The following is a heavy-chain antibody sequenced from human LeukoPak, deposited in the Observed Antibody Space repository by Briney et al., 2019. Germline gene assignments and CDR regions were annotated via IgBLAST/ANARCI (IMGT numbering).Heavy chain of an antibody. CDR1: VGSISRRGYS. CDR3: AAWRTAKTGFDY. D-gene: IGHD1-1*01. CDR2: IYHSGST. J-gene: IGHJ4*02. Sequence: PSHPLTLTCALSVGSISRRGYSCSWIRQPPGKGLEWIGYIYHSGSTYYNPSLKSRVPISVDRSKNQFSLKESSLTAADTAVYYCAAWRTAKTGFDYWGQGTLVTVSS. V-gene: IGHV4-30-2*01.